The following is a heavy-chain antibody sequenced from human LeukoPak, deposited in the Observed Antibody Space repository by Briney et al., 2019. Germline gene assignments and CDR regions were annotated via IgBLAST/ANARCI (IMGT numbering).Heavy chain of an antibody. CDR2: ISYDGSNK. D-gene: IGHD3-10*01. Sequence: GGSLRLSCAASGFTFSRYWMHWVRQAPGKGLEWVAVISYDGSNKYYADSVKGRFTISRDNSKNTLYLQMNSLRAEDTAVYYCARDQALGARLEGVNPSFDYWGQGTLVTVSS. CDR1: GFTFSRYW. V-gene: IGHV3-30*03. J-gene: IGHJ4*02. CDR3: ARDQALGARLEGVNPSFDY.